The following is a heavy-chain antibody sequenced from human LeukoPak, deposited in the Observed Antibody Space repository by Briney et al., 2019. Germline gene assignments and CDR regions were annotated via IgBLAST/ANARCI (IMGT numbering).Heavy chain of an antibody. Sequence: PGGSLRLSCAASGFPFDVQTMSWVRQAPGKGLDWVASMREDATEIHYADSVKGRFTISRDNPKNSLYLQMNSLRAEDTAVYYCARGGATRGRFESWGQGTLVTVSS. D-gene: IGHD1-26*01. V-gene: IGHV3-7*01. CDR2: MREDATEI. J-gene: IGHJ4*02. CDR3: ARGGATRGRFES. CDR1: GFPFDVQT.